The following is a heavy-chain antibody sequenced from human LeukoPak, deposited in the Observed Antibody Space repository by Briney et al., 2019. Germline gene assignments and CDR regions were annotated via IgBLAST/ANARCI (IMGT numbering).Heavy chain of an antibody. CDR1: GYSFTSYW. CDR3: ARQAVPVAKYFQY. D-gene: IGHD2-2*01. CDR2: IYPGDSDT. J-gene: IGHJ1*01. V-gene: IGHV5-51*01. Sequence: GESLKISCKGSGYSFTSYWISWVRQMPGKGLEWMGIIYPGDSDTRYSPSFQGQVTISADKSISTAYLQWSSLKASDTAMYYCARQAVPVAKYFQYWGQGTLVTVSS.